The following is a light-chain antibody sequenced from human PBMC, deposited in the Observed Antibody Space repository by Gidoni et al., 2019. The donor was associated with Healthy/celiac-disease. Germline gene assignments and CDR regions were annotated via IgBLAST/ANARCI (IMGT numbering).Light chain of an antibody. V-gene: IGKV2-28*01. Sequence: DIVMPQSPLSLPVTPGEPASISCRSSQSLLHSNVYNYLDWYLQKPGQSPQLLIYLGSNRASGVPDRFSGSGSGTDFTLKISRVEAEDVGVYYCMQALQTPLTFGGGTKVEIK. CDR2: LGS. CDR3: MQALQTPLT. J-gene: IGKJ4*01. CDR1: QSLLHSNVYNY.